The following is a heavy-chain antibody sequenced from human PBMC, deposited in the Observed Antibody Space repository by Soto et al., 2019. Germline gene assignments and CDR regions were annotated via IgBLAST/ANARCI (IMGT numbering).Heavy chain of an antibody. Sequence: EVQLVESGGGLVQPGGSLRLSCAVSGLTFSSYSMNWVRQAPGKGLEWVSYISSGGTTIYYADSVKGRFTISRDNAKNSLYLQMNSLRGEDKALYYCASSWDYWGQGTLVTVSS. V-gene: IGHV3-48*01. J-gene: IGHJ4*02. CDR2: ISSGGTTI. CDR3: ASSWDY. D-gene: IGHD6-13*01. CDR1: GLTFSSYS.